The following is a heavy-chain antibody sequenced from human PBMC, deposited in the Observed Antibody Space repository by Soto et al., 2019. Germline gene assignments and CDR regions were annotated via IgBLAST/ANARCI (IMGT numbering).Heavy chain of an antibody. CDR2: INPNSGGT. V-gene: IGHV1-2*04. J-gene: IGHJ3*02. Sequence: ASVKVSCKASGYTFTGYYMHWVRQAPGQGLEWMGWINPNSGGTNYAQKFQGWVTMTRDTSISTAYMELSRLRSDDTAVYYCAMSVGDTATDAFDIWGQGTMVTV. D-gene: IGHD1-26*01. CDR1: GYTFTGYY. CDR3: AMSVGDTATDAFDI.